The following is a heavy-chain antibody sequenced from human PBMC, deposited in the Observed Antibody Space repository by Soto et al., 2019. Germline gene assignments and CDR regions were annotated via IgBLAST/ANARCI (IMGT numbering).Heavy chain of an antibody. Sequence: QVQLVESGGGVVQPGRSLRLSCAASGFTFSSYGMHWVRQAPGKGLEWVAVISYDGSNKYYADSMKGRFTISRDNSKNTLYLQMNSLRAEDTAVYYCAKYLAAAGADYWGQGTLVTVSS. J-gene: IGHJ4*02. V-gene: IGHV3-30*18. CDR1: GFTFSSYG. CDR3: AKYLAAAGADY. D-gene: IGHD6-13*01. CDR2: ISYDGSNK.